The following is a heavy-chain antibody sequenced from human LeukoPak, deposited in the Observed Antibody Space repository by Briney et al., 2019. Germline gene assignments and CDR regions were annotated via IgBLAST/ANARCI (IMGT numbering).Heavy chain of an antibody. CDR1: GFTFSSYA. Sequence: GRSLRLSCAASGFTFSSYAMHWVRQAPGKGPEWVALISYDGSTRDYVDSEKGRFTTSRDNSINTLYLQMDSLRPEDTAVYYCARAPYSSGWYYFDYWGQGTLVTVSS. D-gene: IGHD6-19*01. CDR3: ARAPYSSGWYYFDY. J-gene: IGHJ4*02. V-gene: IGHV3-30*04. CDR2: ISYDGSTR.